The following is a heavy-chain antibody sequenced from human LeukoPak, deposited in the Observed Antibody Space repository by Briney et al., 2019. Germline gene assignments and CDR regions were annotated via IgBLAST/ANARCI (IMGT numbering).Heavy chain of an antibody. CDR1: GFTFTSYG. V-gene: IGHV3-33*01. J-gene: IGHJ4*02. Sequence: PGGSLRLSCAASGFTFTSYGMHWVRQAPGRGLEWVAFIWYDGSNKYYADSVKGRFTISRDNSKHTLYLQMNSLRAEDTAVYYCARGLPAANDWGQGTLVTVSS. D-gene: IGHD2-2*01. CDR2: IWYDGSNK. CDR3: ARGLPAAND.